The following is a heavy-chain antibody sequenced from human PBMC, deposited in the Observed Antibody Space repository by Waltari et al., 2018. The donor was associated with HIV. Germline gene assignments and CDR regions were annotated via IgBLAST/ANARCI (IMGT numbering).Heavy chain of an antibody. D-gene: IGHD3-10*01. J-gene: IGHJ6*02. CDR3: ARYMVRGAYLRDYYYGMDV. Sequence: QVQLVQSGAAVKEPGSSVKVSCKASGGTFSSYPISLVRPAPGKGLEWMGGIIPIFGTANYAQKFQGRVTITADESTSTAYMELSSLRSEDTAVYYCARYMVRGAYLRDYYYGMDVWGQGTTVTVSS. V-gene: IGHV1-69*01. CDR1: GGTFSSYP. CDR2: IIPIFGTA.